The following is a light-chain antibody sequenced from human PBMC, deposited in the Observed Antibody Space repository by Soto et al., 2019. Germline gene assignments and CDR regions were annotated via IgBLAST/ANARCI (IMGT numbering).Light chain of an antibody. Sequence: EIVMTQSPATLSVSPGERATLSCRASQSVTINLAWYQQKPGQAPRLLIYGAYTRATGIPARFSGSGSGTEFTLTISSLQSEDFAVYCCQQYGKWPFTFGPGTKVDIK. V-gene: IGKV3-15*01. CDR2: GAY. CDR3: QQYGKWPFT. J-gene: IGKJ3*01. CDR1: QSVTIN.